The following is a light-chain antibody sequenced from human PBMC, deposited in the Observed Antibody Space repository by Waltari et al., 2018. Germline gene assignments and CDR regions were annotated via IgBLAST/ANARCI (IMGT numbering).Light chain of an antibody. J-gene: IGLJ3*02. CDR3: SSSTSSNTLV. Sequence: QSALTQPASVSGSPGQSITISCTGTSSDVGGTNSVSWHQQHPGKAPKLMIYDVTNRPSGVSNLFSASKSGNTASLTISGVQAEDEADYYCSSSTSSNTLVFGGGTKLTVL. V-gene: IGLV2-14*01. CDR1: SSDVGGTNS. CDR2: DVT.